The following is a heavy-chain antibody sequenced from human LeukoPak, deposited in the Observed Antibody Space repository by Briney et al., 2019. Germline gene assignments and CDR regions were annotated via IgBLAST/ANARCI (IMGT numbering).Heavy chain of an antibody. V-gene: IGHV3-7*01. J-gene: IGHJ4*02. Sequence: GSLRLSCAASGFTFSSYWMSWVRQAPGEGLECVANIKQDGSEKYYVDSVKGRFTISRDNAKNSLYLQMNSLRAEDTAVYYCAKDLERHIVVVTASAVDYWGQGTLVTVSS. CDR1: GFTFSSYW. CDR3: AKDLERHIVVVTASAVDY. CDR2: IKQDGSEK. D-gene: IGHD2-21*02.